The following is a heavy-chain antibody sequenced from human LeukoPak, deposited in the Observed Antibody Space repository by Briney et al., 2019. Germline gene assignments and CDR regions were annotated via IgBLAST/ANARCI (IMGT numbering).Heavy chain of an antibody. CDR1: GGSISSSSYY. Sequence: SETLSPTCTVSGGSISSSSYYWGWIRQPPGKGLEWIGSIYYSGSTYYNPSLKSRVTISVDTSKNQFSLKLSSVTAADTAVYYCARLRDTLYFDYWGQGTLVTVSS. CDR3: ARLRDTLYFDY. CDR2: IYYSGST. V-gene: IGHV4-39*01. D-gene: IGHD5-18*01. J-gene: IGHJ4*02.